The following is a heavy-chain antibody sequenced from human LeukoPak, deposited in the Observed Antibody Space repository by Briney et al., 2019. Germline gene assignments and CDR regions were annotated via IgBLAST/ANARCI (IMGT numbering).Heavy chain of an antibody. D-gene: IGHD6-19*01. V-gene: IGHV3-23*01. CDR2: ISDSGGST. Sequence: EGSLRLSCAASGFTFSSYAMSWVRQAPGKGLEWISGISDSGGSTYYADSVKGRFTVSRDNSKNTLYLQMNSLRVEDTAVYYCAKEGSRIAVAGTVDYWGQGTLVTVSS. CDR3: AKEGSRIAVAGTVDY. CDR1: GFTFSSYA. J-gene: IGHJ4*02.